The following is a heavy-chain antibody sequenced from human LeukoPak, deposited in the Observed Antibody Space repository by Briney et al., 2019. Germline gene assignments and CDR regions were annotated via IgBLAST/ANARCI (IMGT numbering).Heavy chain of an antibody. Sequence: SETLSLTCTVSGGSISSSSYYWGWIRQPPGKGLEWIGSIYYSGSTYYNPSLKSRVTISVGTSKNQFSLKLSSVTAADTAVYYCARLGIAARPLDYWGQGTLVTVSS. D-gene: IGHD6-6*01. CDR2: IYYSGST. CDR1: GGSISSSSYY. CDR3: ARLGIAARPLDY. V-gene: IGHV4-39*01. J-gene: IGHJ4*02.